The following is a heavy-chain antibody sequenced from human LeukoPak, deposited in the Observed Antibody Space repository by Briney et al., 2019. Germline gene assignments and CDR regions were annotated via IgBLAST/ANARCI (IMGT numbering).Heavy chain of an antibody. D-gene: IGHD1-26*01. J-gene: IGHJ3*02. Sequence: PGGSLRLSCAASGFTFSNYWMHWVRQAPGKGLVRVSRINSDGRGIIYADSVKGRFTISRDNAKNTLYLQMNSLRVEDTAVYYCARGGSPPEALGDALNIWGQGTMVTVSS. V-gene: IGHV3-74*01. CDR1: GFTFSNYW. CDR3: ARGGSPPEALGDALNI. CDR2: INSDGRGI.